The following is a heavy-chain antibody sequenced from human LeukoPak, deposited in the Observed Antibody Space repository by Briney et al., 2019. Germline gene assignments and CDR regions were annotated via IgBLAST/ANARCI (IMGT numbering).Heavy chain of an antibody. CDR3: ARDPMVRGVIITKDYYYYYGMDV. J-gene: IGHJ6*04. V-gene: IGHV5-10-1*01. D-gene: IGHD3-10*01. CDR2: IDPSDSYT. CDR1: GYSFTSYW. Sequence: GESLRISCKSSGYSFTSYWISWVRQMPGKGLEWMGRIDPSDSYTNYSPSFQGHVTISADKSISTAYLQWSSLKASDTAMYYCARDPMVRGVIITKDYYYYYGMDVWGKGTTVTVSS.